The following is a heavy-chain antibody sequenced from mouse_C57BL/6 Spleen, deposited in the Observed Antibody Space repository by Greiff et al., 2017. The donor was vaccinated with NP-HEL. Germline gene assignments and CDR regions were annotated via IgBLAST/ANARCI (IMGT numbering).Heavy chain of an antibody. CDR2: INPNNGGT. CDR1: GYTFTDYY. V-gene: IGHV1-26*01. D-gene: IGHD2-3*01. Sequence: EVQLQQSGPELVKPGASVKISCKASGYTFTDYYMNWVKQSHGKSLEWIGDINPNNGGTSYNQKFKGKATLTVDKSSSTAYMELRSLTSEDSAVYYCARWRYDGYVYYAMDYWGQGTSVTVSS. CDR3: ARWRYDGYVYYAMDY. J-gene: IGHJ4*01.